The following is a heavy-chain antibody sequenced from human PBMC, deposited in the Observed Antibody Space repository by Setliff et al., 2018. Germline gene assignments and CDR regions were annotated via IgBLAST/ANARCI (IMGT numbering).Heavy chain of an antibody. Sequence: RASVKVSCKASGGTFGSSALSWVRQAPGQGLEWMGGIIPMFDTGIYAEKFQGRVTLSADESTSTVYMELTRLRPEDTAIYYCARDKADYYDRSGYSGASDVWGQGTTVTVSS. D-gene: IGHD3-22*01. CDR3: ARDKADYYDRSGYSGASDV. CDR2: IIPMFDTG. CDR1: GGTFGSSA. J-gene: IGHJ3*01. V-gene: IGHV1-69*13.